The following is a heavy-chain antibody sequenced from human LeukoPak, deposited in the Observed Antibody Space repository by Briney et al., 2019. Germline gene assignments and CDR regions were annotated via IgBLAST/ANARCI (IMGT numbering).Heavy chain of an antibody. CDR2: MYYSGTT. D-gene: IGHD6-25*01. J-gene: IGHJ4*02. CDR3: ARRDSSGVVPRWDY. CDR1: GGSIISSSYY. Sequence: SETLSLTCTVSGGSIISSSYYWGWIRQPPGKGLEWIGSMYYSGTTYYHPSLKSRVPISVDTSKNQFSLKLRFVTAADTAVYYCARRDSSGVVPRWDYWGQGTLVTVSS. V-gene: IGHV4-39*01.